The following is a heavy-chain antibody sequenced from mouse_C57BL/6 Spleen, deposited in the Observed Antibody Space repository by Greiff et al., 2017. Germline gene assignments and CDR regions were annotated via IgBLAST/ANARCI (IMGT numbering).Heavy chain of an antibody. CDR3: TTRVYYDYAFAC. J-gene: IGHJ3*01. V-gene: IGHV14-1*01. CDR1: GSNIKDYY. Sequence: VQLKESGAELVRPGASVKLSCTASGSNIKDYYMHWVKQRPEQGLEWIGRIDPEDGDTEYAPKFQGKATMTADTSSNTAYLQLSSLTSEDTAIDYCTTRVYYDYAFACWGKGTLVTVSA. D-gene: IGHD2-4*01. CDR2: IDPEDGDT.